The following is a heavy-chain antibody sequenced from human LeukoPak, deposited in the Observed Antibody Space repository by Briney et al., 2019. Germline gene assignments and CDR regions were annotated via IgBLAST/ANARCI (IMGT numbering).Heavy chain of an antibody. V-gene: IGHV3-48*02. J-gene: IGHJ4*02. Sequence: GGSLRLSCAASGFSFSSYTMNWVRQAPGKGLEWVSYISSSGSTIDYADSVKGRFTISRDNAKNSLYLQMNSLRDEDTAVYYCARDQHYALMGWXXXFDYWGRGILVTVSS. CDR1: GFSFSSYT. CDR2: ISSSGSTI. CDR3: ARDQHYALMGWXXXFDY. D-gene: IGHD3-16*01.